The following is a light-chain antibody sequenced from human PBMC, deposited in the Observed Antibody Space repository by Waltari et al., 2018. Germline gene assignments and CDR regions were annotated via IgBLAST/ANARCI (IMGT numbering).Light chain of an antibody. CDR2: DVS. Sequence: QSALTQPASVSGSPGQSIHIPCPGTNRDVGCYQYVTWYQQPPGKAPKFMIYDVSNRPSGVSNRCSGSKSGNTASLTISGLQAEDEADYYCSSYTSSSTRVFGGGTKLTVL. J-gene: IGLJ2*01. CDR3: SSYTSSSTRV. CDR1: NRDVGCYQY. V-gene: IGLV2-14*03.